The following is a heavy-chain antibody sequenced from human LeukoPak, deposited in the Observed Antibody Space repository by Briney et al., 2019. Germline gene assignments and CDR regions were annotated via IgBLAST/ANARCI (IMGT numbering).Heavy chain of an antibody. CDR1: GGSISSYY. D-gene: IGHD2-15*01. CDR2: IYTSGST. Sequence: PSETLSLTCTVSGGSISSYYWSWIRQPAGKGLEWIGRIYTSGSTNYNPSLKSRVTMSVDTSKNQFSLKLSSVTAADTAVYYCERDDCSGGSCYLSYWGQGTLVTVSS. V-gene: IGHV4-4*07. CDR3: ERDDCSGGSCYLSY. J-gene: IGHJ4*02.